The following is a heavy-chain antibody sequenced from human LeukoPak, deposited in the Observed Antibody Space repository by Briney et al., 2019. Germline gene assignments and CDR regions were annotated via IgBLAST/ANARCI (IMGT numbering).Heavy chain of an antibody. V-gene: IGHV5-51*01. D-gene: IGHD3-22*01. Sequence: GESLKISCKGSGYSFTNYWIGWVRQMPGKGLEWMGIIYPGDSDTRYSPSFQGQVTISADKSISTAYLQWSSLKASDTAMYYCARSNEYYYDSSGYESDAFDIWGQGTMVTVSS. CDR2: IYPGDSDT. CDR3: ARSNEYYYDSSGYESDAFDI. CDR1: GYSFTNYW. J-gene: IGHJ3*02.